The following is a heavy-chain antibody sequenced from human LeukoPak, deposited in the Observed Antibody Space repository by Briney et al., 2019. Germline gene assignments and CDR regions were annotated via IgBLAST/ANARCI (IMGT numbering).Heavy chain of an antibody. D-gene: IGHD7-27*01. CDR1: GFTFRTYG. CDR3: ARELVSLGTGYFDL. CDR2: ITGSSTWT. J-gene: IGHJ2*01. V-gene: IGHV3-23*01. Sequence: PGGPLRLSCEASGFTFRTYGMTWVRQAPGKGLEWVSGITGSSTWTYYADSVKGRFTISRDNSKNTLHLQMDSLRAEDTAIYYCARELVSLGTGYFDLWGRGTLVTVSS.